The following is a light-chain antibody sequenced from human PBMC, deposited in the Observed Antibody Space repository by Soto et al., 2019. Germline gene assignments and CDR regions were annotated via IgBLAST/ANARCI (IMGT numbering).Light chain of an antibody. CDR2: AAS. Sequence: IQLTQSPSSLSASVGDRVTITCRASQSISIYLNWYQQKPGKALKFLIYAASSLQSGVPSRFSGSGSGTDFTLTISSLQPEDFATYYCQQSYSRPITFGQGTRLEIK. V-gene: IGKV1-39*01. CDR1: QSISIY. CDR3: QQSYSRPIT. J-gene: IGKJ5*01.